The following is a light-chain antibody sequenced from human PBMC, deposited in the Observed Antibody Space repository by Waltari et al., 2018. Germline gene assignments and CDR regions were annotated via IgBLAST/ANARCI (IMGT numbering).Light chain of an antibody. CDR1: SSNIANYS. J-gene: IGLJ2*01. V-gene: IGLV1-44*01. CDR3: AAWDDSLGGPL. Sequence: QSGLTQPPSASGTPGQRVTISCSGSSSNIANYSVNCYQQLPGTAAKLLIYSNNQRPSGVPDRFSGSKSGTSASLAISGLQSDDEGDYYCAAWDDSLGGPLFGGGTELTVL. CDR2: SNN.